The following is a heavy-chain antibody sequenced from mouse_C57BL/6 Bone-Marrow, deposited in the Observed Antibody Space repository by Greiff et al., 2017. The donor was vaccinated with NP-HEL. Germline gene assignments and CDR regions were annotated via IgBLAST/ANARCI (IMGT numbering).Heavy chain of an antibody. D-gene: IGHD2-4*01. CDR1: GISITTGNYR. CDR2: IYYSGTI. V-gene: IGHV3-5*01. Sequence: VQLQQSGPGLVKPSQTVFLTCTVTGISITTGNYRWSWIRQFPGNKLEWIGYIYYSGTITYNPSLTSRTTITRDTPKNQFFLEMNSLTAEDTATYYCARYYDYDGYFDYWGQGTTLTVSS. J-gene: IGHJ2*01. CDR3: ARYYDYDGYFDY.